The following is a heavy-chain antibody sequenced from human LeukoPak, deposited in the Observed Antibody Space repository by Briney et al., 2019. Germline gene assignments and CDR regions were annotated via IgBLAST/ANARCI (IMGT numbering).Heavy chain of an antibody. D-gene: IGHD3-22*01. J-gene: IGHJ6*02. Sequence: ASVNVSCKASGYTFTSYGISWVRQAPGQGLEWMGWISAYNGNTNYAQKLQGRVTMTTDTSTSTAYMELRSLRSDDTAVYYCARELYYDSSGYYYYYYGMDVWGQGTTVTVSS. CDR2: ISAYNGNT. CDR1: GYTFTSYG. CDR3: ARELYYDSSGYYYYYYGMDV. V-gene: IGHV1-18*01.